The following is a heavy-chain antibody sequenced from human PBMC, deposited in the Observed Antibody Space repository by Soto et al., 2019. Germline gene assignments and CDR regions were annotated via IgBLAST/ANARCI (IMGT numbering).Heavy chain of an antibody. D-gene: IGHD3-9*01. J-gene: IGHJ5*02. Sequence: SETLSLTCSVSGGSISSGYYYWSWIRQPPGKGLEWIGNIYYSGNTYYNPSLKSRVTISADRSENKFSLTLKSVTAADTAVYFCARDFERSAIGPWGQGTSVTVSS. CDR3: ARDFERSAIGP. CDR2: IYYSGNT. CDR1: GGSISSGYYY. V-gene: IGHV4-30-4*01.